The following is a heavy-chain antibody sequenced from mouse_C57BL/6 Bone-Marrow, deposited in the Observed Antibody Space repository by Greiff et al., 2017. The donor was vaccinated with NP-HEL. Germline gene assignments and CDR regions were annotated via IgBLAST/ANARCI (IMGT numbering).Heavy chain of an antibody. CDR1: GFTFSSYG. J-gene: IGHJ3*01. CDR3: ASPYDYDVAWFAY. CDR2: ISSGGSYT. D-gene: IGHD2-4*01. V-gene: IGHV5-6*01. Sequence: EVQGVESGGDLVKPGGSLKLSCAASGFTFSSYGMSWVRQTPDKRLEWVATISSGGSYTYYQDSVKGRFTISRDNAKNTLYLELSSLKSEDTAMYSCASPYDYDVAWFAYWGQGNRVTVSA.